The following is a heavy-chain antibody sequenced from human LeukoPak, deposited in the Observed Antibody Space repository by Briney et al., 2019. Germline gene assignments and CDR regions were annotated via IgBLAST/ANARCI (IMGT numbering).Heavy chain of an antibody. V-gene: IGHV1-69*13. CDR3: ASAGPAAIFYYYYYMDV. CDR2: ISRIFGRA. Sequence: ASVKVSCKASGGTFSSYAISWVRQAPGQGLEWMGGISRIFGRANYAQKFQGRVTITADDSTSTAYMELSSLRSEDTAVYYCASAGPAAIFYYYYYMDVWGKGTTVTVSS. D-gene: IGHD2-2*01. CDR1: GGTFSSYA. J-gene: IGHJ6*03.